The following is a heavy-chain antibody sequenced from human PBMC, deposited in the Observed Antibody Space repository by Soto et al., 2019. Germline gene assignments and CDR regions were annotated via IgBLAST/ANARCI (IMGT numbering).Heavy chain of an antibody. CDR2: INHSGST. J-gene: IGHJ6*03. V-gene: IGHV4-34*01. Sequence: QVQLQQWGAGLLKPSETLSLTCAVYGGSFNDYFWSWIRQPPGKELEWIGEINHSGSTNYNPSLKSRVTISVDPSKNQFAVKLYSVTAAYTAVYYCSRGRTVTTLDYYYYFYMGVWGRGTTVTVSS. D-gene: IGHD2-21*02. CDR3: SRGRTVTTLDYYYYFYMGV. CDR1: GGSFNDYF.